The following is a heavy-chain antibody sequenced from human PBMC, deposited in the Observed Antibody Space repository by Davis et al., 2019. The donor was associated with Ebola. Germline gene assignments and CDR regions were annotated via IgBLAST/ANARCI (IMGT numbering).Heavy chain of an antibody. Sequence: GESLKISCAASGFTFSNAWLTWVRQAPGMGLEWVGRIKDKTNGRTTDYATPVKGRFTISRDDLKDTAHLQMNSLKTEDTAVYYCTTGFCTNTNCHWDNACEFWGHGTMVTVSS. J-gene: IGHJ3*01. CDR2: IKDKTNGRTT. D-gene: IGHD2-8*01. CDR1: GFTFSNAW. V-gene: IGHV3-15*01. CDR3: TTGFCTNTNCHWDNACEF.